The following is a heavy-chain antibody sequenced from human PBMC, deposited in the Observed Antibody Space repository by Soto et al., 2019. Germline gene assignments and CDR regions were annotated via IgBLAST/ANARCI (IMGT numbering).Heavy chain of an antibody. CDR2: INPDSGAT. V-gene: IGHV1-2*02. CDR1: GYSFTGYY. J-gene: IGHJ4*02. D-gene: IGHD2-8*02. Sequence: HEHLVQSGAEVKRPGASLKVSCKASGYSFTGYYIHWVRQAPGQGLEWMGWINPDSGATNYAQNFQGRVTLNSDTSISTASMDLTSLTSDDTAVYSCARGDYGTGGYPFPYFDYWGQGTLVIVSS. CDR3: ARGDYGTGGYPFPYFDY.